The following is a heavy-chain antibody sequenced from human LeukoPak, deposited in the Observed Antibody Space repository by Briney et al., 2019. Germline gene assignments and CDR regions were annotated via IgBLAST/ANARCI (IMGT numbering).Heavy chain of an antibody. CDR1: GLTFSNAW. J-gene: IGHJ5*02. CDR3: ITEWYDP. Sequence: PGGSLRLSCAVSGLTFSNAWMNWVRQAPGKGLEWIGRIKSKTDGGTTDYAAPVKGRFTLSRDDSKTTQYLQMNSLKTEDTALYACITEWYDPWGEGTLVTVSS. CDR2: IKSKTDGGTT. V-gene: IGHV3-15*01.